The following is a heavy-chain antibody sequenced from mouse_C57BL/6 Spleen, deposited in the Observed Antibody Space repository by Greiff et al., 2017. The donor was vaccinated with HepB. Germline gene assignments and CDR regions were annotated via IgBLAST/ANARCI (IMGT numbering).Heavy chain of an antibody. J-gene: IGHJ4*01. CDR2: ISSGGDYI. Sequence: EVKLVESGEGLVKPGGSLKLSCAASGFTFSSYAMSWVRQTPEKRLEWVAYISSGGDYIYYADTVKGRFTISRDNARNTLYLQMSSLKSEDTAMYYCTRDPYYDYDAYAMDYWGQGTSVTVSS. D-gene: IGHD2-4*01. CDR3: TRDPYYDYDAYAMDY. CDR1: GFTFSSYA. V-gene: IGHV5-9-1*02.